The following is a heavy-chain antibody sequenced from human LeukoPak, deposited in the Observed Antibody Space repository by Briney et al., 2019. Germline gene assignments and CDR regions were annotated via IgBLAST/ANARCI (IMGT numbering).Heavy chain of an antibody. Sequence: PGGSLRLSCAASGFTFSSYAMSWVRQAPGKGLEWVSAISGSGGSTYYADSVKGRFTISRDNSKNTLCLQMNSLRAEDTAVYYCATAMVRGVMLFYYYYGMDVWGQGTTVTVSS. CDR3: ATAMVRGVMLFYYYYGMDV. CDR1: GFTFSSYA. D-gene: IGHD3-10*01. V-gene: IGHV3-23*01. CDR2: ISGSGGST. J-gene: IGHJ6*02.